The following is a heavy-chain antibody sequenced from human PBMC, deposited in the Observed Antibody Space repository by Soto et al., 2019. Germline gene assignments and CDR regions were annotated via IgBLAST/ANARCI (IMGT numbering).Heavy chain of an antibody. CDR2: IYSGDNT. V-gene: IGHV3-53*01. CDR3: ARGAAMVLFDY. CDR1: GFTVSTNY. D-gene: IGHD5-18*01. J-gene: IGHJ4*02. Sequence: GGSLRLSCAVSGFTVSTNYMSWVRQAPGKGLEWVSVIYSGDNTYYADSVKGRFTISRDNSKNTLNLQMNGLRVEDTAVYYCARGAAMVLFDYWGQGTLVTVSS.